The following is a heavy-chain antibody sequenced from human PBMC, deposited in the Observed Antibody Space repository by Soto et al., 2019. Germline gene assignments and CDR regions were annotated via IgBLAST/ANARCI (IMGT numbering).Heavy chain of an antibody. J-gene: IGHJ6*02. CDR3: ARGDREDIAVVIVARPGEYGVDV. D-gene: IGHD2-15*01. CDR2: ISYDGSNK. V-gene: IGHV3-30-3*01. CDR1: GFTFRIYA. Sequence: QVQLVESGGGVVQPGRSLRLSCAASGFTFRIYAMHWVRQAPGKGLECVAVISYDGSNKFYRDSVKGRFTISRDNSKNTLYLQINSLTYEDTAVYYCARGDREDIAVVIVARPGEYGVDVWGQGTTVTVSS.